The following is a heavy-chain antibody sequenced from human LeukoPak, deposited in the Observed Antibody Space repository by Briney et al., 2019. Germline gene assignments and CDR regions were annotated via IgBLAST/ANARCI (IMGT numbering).Heavy chain of an antibody. J-gene: IGHJ4*02. CDR3: ARDLTTPFDY. D-gene: IGHD4-17*01. CDR2: ISSSSSTI. Sequence: GGSLRLSCAASGFTFSSYSMNWVRQAPGKGLEWVSYISSSSSTIYYADSVKGRFTISRDNAKNSLYLQMNSLRAEDTAVYYCARDLTTPFDYWGQGPLVTVSS. CDR1: GFTFSSYS. V-gene: IGHV3-48*01.